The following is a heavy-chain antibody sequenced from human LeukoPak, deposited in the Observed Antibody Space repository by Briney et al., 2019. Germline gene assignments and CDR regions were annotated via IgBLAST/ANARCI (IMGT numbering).Heavy chain of an antibody. J-gene: IGHJ4*02. CDR1: GYTFTGYY. D-gene: IGHD2-15*01. CDR3: ATRDVVVAATEHDY. CDR2: INPNSGGT. V-gene: IGHV1-2*02. Sequence: ASVKVSCKASGYTFTGYYMPRVRQAPGQGLEWMGWINPNSGGTNYAQKFQGRVTMTRDTSISTAYMELSRLRSDDTAVYYCATRDVVVAATEHDYWGQGTLVTVSS.